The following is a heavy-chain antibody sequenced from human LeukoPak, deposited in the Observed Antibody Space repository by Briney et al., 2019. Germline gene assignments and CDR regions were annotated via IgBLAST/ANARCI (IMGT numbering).Heavy chain of an antibody. CDR3: ARGNGLYCGGDCYSYYYYYMDV. CDR2: ISSSGSTI. V-gene: IGHV3-48*03. Sequence: GGSLRLSCAASGFTFSSYEMNWVRQAPGKGLEWVSYISSSGSTIYYADSVKGRFTISRDNAKSSLYLQMNSLRAEDTAVYYCARGNGLYCGGDCYSYYYYYMDVWGKGTTVTVSS. J-gene: IGHJ6*03. D-gene: IGHD2-21*02. CDR1: GFTFSSYE.